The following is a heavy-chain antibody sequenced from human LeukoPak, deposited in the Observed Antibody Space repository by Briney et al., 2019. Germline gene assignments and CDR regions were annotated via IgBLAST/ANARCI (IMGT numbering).Heavy chain of an antibody. CDR1: GFTFSSYE. J-gene: IGHJ6*02. Sequence: GGSLRLSCAASGFTFSSYEMNWVRQAPGKGLEWVSYISSSGSTIYYADSVKGRFTISRDNAKNSLYLQMNSLRAEDTAVYYCARDYQAGSWYDYYYYYGMDVWGQGTTVTVSS. V-gene: IGHV3-48*03. D-gene: IGHD6-13*01. CDR3: ARDYQAGSWYDYYYYYGMDV. CDR2: ISSSGSTI.